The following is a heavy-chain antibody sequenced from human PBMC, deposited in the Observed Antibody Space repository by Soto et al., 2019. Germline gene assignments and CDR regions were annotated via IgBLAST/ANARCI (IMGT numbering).Heavy chain of an antibody. CDR1: GFTFNNYG. CDR2: ISYDGNNQ. V-gene: IGHV3-30*18. D-gene: IGHD5-12*01. J-gene: IGHJ5*02. CDR3: AKAWLRTTNNWFDP. Sequence: QVQLVESGGGVVQPGRSLRLSCAASGFTFNNYGMHWVRQAPGKGLEWVAVISYDGNNQYYADSVKGRFTVSRDNSKNTLYLQMNGLRAEDTAVYYCAKAWLRTTNNWFDPWCQGTLVTVSS.